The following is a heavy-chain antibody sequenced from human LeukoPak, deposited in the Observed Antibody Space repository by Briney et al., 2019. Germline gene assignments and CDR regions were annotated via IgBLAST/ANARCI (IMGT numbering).Heavy chain of an antibody. CDR1: GFTFTKYA. V-gene: IGHV3-23*01. D-gene: IGHD4-17*01. CDR3: ARDPNGDYVGAFDF. CDR2: IRGSGGST. J-gene: IGHJ3*01. Sequence: PGGSLRLSWAGSGFTFTKYALIWVRQAPGKGLEWVSAIRGSGGSTLYADSVKGRFTVSGDNSRDTLYLQMNSLRAEDTAIYYCARDPNGDYVGAFDFWGRGTMVTVSS.